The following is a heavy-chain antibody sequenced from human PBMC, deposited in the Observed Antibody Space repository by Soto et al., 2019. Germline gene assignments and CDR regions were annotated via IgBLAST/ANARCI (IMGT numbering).Heavy chain of an antibody. CDR2: IIPIFGTA. V-gene: IGHV1-69*13. CDR3: ARSDVEYYYYYGMDV. J-gene: IGHJ6*02. CDR1: GGTFSSYA. Sequence: SSVKVSCNASGGTFSSYAISWVRQAPGQGLEWMGGIIPIFGTANYAQKFQGRVTITADESTSTAYMELSSLRSEDTAVYYCARSDVEYYYYYGMDVWGQGTTVTVSS.